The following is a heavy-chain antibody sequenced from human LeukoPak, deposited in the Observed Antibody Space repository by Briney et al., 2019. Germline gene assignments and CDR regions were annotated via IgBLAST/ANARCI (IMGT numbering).Heavy chain of an antibody. V-gene: IGHV3-23*01. CDR2: IIGSGGST. CDR3: AKIHRGQWMVPFDY. J-gene: IGHJ4*02. Sequence: PGGSLRLSCAASGFTFTRYAMSWVRQAPGKGLEWVSAIIGSGGSTYYEDSVKGRFTISRDNSKIPLYLQMNSLRAEDTAVYYCAKIHRGQWMVPFDYWGQGTLVTVSS. CDR1: GFTFTRYA. D-gene: IGHD6-19*01.